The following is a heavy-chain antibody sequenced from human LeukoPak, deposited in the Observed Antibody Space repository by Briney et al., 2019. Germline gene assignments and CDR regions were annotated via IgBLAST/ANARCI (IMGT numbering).Heavy chain of an antibody. D-gene: IGHD3-22*01. J-gene: IGHJ4*02. Sequence: GGSLRLSCAASGFIFSSYAMSWVRQAPGKGLEWVSGISGSGGRTYYAESVTGRFTISRDNYKNTLYLQMNSLRAEDTAVYYCAKRDYDDYFDYWGQGTLVTVSS. CDR3: AKRDYDDYFDY. CDR1: GFIFSSYA. CDR2: ISGSGGRT. V-gene: IGHV3-23*01.